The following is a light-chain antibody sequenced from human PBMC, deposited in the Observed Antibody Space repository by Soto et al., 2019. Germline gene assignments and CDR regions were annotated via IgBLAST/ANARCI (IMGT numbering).Light chain of an antibody. CDR3: QQYNNWPRT. J-gene: IGKJ1*01. CDR2: GAS. Sequence: EIVMTQSPATLSVSPGERATLSCRASQSVGGNLAWYQQKPGQAPRLLIYGASTRATGIPARFSGSGSGTEFTLTISSLQSEDFAVYFCQQYNNWPRTFGLGTKVEIK. V-gene: IGKV3-15*01. CDR1: QSVGGN.